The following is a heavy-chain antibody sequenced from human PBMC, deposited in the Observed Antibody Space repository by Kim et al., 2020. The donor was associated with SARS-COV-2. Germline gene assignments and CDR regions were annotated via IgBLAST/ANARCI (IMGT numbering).Heavy chain of an antibody. J-gene: IGHJ4*02. CDR3: AKTAAGFLGNDY. V-gene: IGHV3-33*06. Sequence: GGSLRLSCAASGFTFSSYAMHWVRQAPGKGLEWVAVIWYDGSNKYYADSVKGRFTISRDNSKNTLYLQMNSLRAEDTAVYYCAKTAAGFLGNDYWGQGTLVTVSS. D-gene: IGHD6-13*01. CDR1: GFTFSSYA. CDR2: IWYDGSNK.